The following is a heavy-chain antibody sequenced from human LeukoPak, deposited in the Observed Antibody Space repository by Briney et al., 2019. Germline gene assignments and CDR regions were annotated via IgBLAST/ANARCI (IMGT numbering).Heavy chain of an antibody. CDR3: ARGVKAET. Sequence: SETLSLTCTVSGGSVSSSYWNWIRQPPGKGLECIGYIYYNGSAKYNPSLKSRVTISVDTSKNQFSLKLSSVTAADTTVYYCARGVKAETWGQGTLVTVSS. V-gene: IGHV4-59*02. J-gene: IGHJ5*02. CDR2: IYYNGSA. D-gene: IGHD2-15*01. CDR1: GGSVSSSY.